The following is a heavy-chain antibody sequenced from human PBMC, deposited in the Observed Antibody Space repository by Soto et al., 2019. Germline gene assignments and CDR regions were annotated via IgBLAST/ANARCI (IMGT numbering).Heavy chain of an antibody. V-gene: IGHV3-33*01. CDR3: ASQIFWSGSTAHGMDV. J-gene: IGHJ6*02. Sequence: GGSLRPSCAAAGFTFSTYGLHWVRQAPGKGLEWVAVIWFDGTKKYYADSVNGRFTISRDNSKNTLYLQMNSLRAEDTAVYYCASQIFWSGSTAHGMDVWGQGTAVTVSS. CDR1: GFTFSTYG. D-gene: IGHD3-3*01. CDR2: IWFDGTKK.